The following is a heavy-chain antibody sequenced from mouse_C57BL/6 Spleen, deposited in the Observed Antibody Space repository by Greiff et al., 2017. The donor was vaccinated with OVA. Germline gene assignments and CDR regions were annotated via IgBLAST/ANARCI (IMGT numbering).Heavy chain of an antibody. CDR3: ANHEAGAMDY. CDR1: GFTFTDYY. Sequence: EVKVVESGGGLVQPGGSLSLSCAASGFTFTDYYMSWVRQPPGKALEWLGFIRNKANGYTTEYSASVKGRFTISRDNSQSILYLQMNALGAEDSATYYCANHEAGAMDYWGQGTSVTVSS. J-gene: IGHJ4*01. V-gene: IGHV7-3*01. CDR2: IRNKANGYTT.